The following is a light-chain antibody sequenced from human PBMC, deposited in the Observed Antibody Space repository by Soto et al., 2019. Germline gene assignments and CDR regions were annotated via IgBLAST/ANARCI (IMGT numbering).Light chain of an antibody. CDR3: SSKADTNILI. CDR1: SSDVGGYNY. Sequence: QSALTQPPSASGSPGQSVTISCTGTSSDVGGYNYVSWYQQHPGKAPKLILFEVSKRPSGTGVTDRFSGSKSGNTASLTVSGLQPEDEADYHCSSKADTNILIFGGGTKLTVL. J-gene: IGLJ2*01. CDR2: EVS. V-gene: IGLV2-8*01.